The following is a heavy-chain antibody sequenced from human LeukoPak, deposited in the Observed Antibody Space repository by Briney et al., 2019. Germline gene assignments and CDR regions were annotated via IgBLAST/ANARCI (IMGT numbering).Heavy chain of an antibody. CDR3: ARVEWVDSGNYQGYFDY. J-gene: IGHJ4*02. CDR2: IYYSGST. Sequence: SETLSLTCTVSGGSISSYYWSWIRQPPGKGLEWIGYIYYSGSTNYNPSLKSRVTISVDTSKNQFSLKLSSVTAADTAVYYCARVEWVDSGNYQGYFDYWGQGTLATVSS. V-gene: IGHV4-59*01. D-gene: IGHD1-26*01. CDR1: GGSISSYY.